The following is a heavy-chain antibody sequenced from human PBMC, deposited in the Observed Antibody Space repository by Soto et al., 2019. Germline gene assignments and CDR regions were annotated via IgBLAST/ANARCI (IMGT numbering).Heavy chain of an antibody. CDR3: ARGDYGDYNYYYYGMDV. D-gene: IGHD4-17*01. CDR2: IIPIFGTA. V-gene: IGHV1-69*13. Sequence: SVKVSCKASGGTFSSYAIRWVRQAPGQGLEWMGGIIPIFGTANYAQKFQGRVTITADESTSTAYMELSSLRSEDTAVYYCARGDYGDYNYYYYGMDVWGQGTTVTVSS. J-gene: IGHJ6*02. CDR1: GGTFSSYA.